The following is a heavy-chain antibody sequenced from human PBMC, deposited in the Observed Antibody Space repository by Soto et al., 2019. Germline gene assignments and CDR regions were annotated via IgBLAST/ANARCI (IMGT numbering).Heavy chain of an antibody. Sequence: DVQLLESGGDLVQPGGSLSLSCAASGFTFSTYAMTWVRQAPGKGLEWVSTISGSGGTTNYADSVKGRFTISRDNSLDTLYLEMTSLRAEETPLYYCAQTVGAVGPTRYWGQGTLVTVSS. CDR2: ISGSGGTT. CDR1: GFTFSTYA. CDR3: AQTVGAVGPTRY. V-gene: IGHV3-23*01. D-gene: IGHD1-26*01. J-gene: IGHJ4*02.